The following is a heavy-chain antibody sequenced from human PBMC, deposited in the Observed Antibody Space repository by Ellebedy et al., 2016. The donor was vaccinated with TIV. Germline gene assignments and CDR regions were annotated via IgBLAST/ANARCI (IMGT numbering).Heavy chain of an antibody. CDR2: IRQDEGEK. Sequence: PGGSLRLSCAASGFSFSAYWMSWVRQAPGKGLEWVANIRQDEGEKYFVDSVRGRFMISRDNAQNSLYLQMHSLRAEDTAVYYCARDKEGSMDVWGQGTTVTVSS. V-gene: IGHV3-7*04. CDR1: GFSFSAYW. CDR3: ARDKEGSMDV. J-gene: IGHJ6*02.